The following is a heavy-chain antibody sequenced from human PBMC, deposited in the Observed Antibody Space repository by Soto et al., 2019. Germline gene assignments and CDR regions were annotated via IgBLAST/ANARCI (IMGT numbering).Heavy chain of an antibody. CDR3: AGGEVDTAPFDP. CDR2: SNPNRGNT. D-gene: IGHD5-18*01. J-gene: IGHJ5*02. CDR1: GYTFTGYY. Sequence: QVQLVQSGAEVKKPGASVKVSCKASGYTFTGYYMHWVRQAPGQGVEWMGWSNPNRGNTKYVKKFQGMVIMTSDTSISTAYMELSGLTSDDTSVYYCAGGEVDTAPFDPWGQGTLVTVSS. V-gene: IGHV1-2*02.